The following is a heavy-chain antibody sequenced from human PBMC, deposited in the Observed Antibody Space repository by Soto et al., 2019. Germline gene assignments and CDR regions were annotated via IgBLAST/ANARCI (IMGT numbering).Heavy chain of an antibody. D-gene: IGHD3-10*01. CDR2: IIPIFGTA. CDR1: GGTFSSYA. CDR3: ARGGYYYGSGSPKNYYYYYGMDV. Sequence: QVQLVQSGAEVKKPGSSVKVSCKASGGTFSSYAISWVRQVPRQGLEWMGGIIPIFGTANYAQKFQGRVTITADESTSTAYMELSSLRSEDTAVYYCARGGYYYGSGSPKNYYYYYGMDVWGQGTTVTVSS. V-gene: IGHV1-69*01. J-gene: IGHJ6*02.